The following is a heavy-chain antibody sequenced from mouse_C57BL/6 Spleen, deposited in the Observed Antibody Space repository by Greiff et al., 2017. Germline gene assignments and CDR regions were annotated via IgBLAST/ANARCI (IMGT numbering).Heavy chain of an antibody. D-gene: IGHD1-1*01. J-gene: IGHJ3*01. CDR3: AREEDGSTPWFAY. Sequence: VKLMESGAELAKPGASVKLSCKASGYTFTSYWMHWVKQRPGQGLAWIGYINPSSGYTKYNQKFKDKATLTADQSSSTAYMQLSSLTYEDSAVYYCAREEDGSTPWFAYWGQGTLVTVSA. V-gene: IGHV1-7*01. CDR2: INPSSGYT. CDR1: GYTFTSYW.